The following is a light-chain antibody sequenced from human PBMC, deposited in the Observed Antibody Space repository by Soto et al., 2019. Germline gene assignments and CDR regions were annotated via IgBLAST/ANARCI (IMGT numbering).Light chain of an antibody. Sequence: QSVLTQAASVSGSPGQSITISCVGTNSDIGGYNFVSWYQQHPGKAPKLMIFEVNKRPSGVSNRFSGSKSGNTASLTISGLQAEDEADYCCFSYTTGTTNVFGTGTKLTVL. J-gene: IGLJ1*01. CDR2: EVN. CDR3: FSYTTGTTNV. CDR1: NSDIGGYNF. V-gene: IGLV2-14*01.